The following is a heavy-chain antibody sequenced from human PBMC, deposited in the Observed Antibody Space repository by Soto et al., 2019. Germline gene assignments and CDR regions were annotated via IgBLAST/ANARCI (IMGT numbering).Heavy chain of an antibody. J-gene: IGHJ4*02. CDR2: ISAYNGYT. CDR1: GYTFSSYG. Sequence: QVQLVQSGAEVKKPGDSVKVSCRASGYTFSSYGISWVRQAPGQGLEWVGWISAYNGYTNDVQKFQGRVTMTKDTSTNTAYMELRSLRSDDTALYYCARGRYLDFWGQGTLVTVSS. V-gene: IGHV1-18*01. D-gene: IGHD1-26*01. CDR3: ARGRYLDF.